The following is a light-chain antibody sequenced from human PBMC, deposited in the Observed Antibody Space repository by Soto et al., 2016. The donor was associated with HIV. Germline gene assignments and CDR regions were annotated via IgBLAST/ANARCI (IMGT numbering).Light chain of an antibody. V-gene: IGLV3-21*03. Sequence: SYELTQPPSVSVAPGMTAIITCGGNNIGSKSVHWYQQKPGQAPVLVVLDDTARPSGIPERFSGSNSGNTATLTISRVEAGDEADYFCRVWDSSVNSAIFGGGTKLTVL. CDR1: NIGSKS. CDR2: DDT. J-gene: IGLJ2*01. CDR3: RVWDSSVNSAI.